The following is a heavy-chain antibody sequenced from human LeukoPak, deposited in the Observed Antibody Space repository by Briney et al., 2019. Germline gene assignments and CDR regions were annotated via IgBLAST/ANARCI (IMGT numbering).Heavy chain of an antibody. J-gene: IGHJ4*02. Sequence: PSETLSLTCTVSGGSISSYYWSWIRQPPGKGLEWIGYICYSGSTNYNPSLKSRVTISVDTSKNQFSLKLSSVTAADTAVYYCARGTTVTPLGYWGQGTLVTVSS. V-gene: IGHV4-59*01. D-gene: IGHD4-17*01. CDR2: ICYSGST. CDR3: ARGTTVTPLGY. CDR1: GGSISSYY.